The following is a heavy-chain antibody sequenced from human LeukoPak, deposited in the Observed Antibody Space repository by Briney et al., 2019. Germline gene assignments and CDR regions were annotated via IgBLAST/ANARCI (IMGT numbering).Heavy chain of an antibody. J-gene: IGHJ4*02. CDR3: ARDSGSFFYFDY. D-gene: IGHD1-26*01. V-gene: IGHV3-7*01. CDR1: GFTFSNYW. CDR2: IKQDGSEK. Sequence: GGSLRLSCAASGFTFSNYWMSWVRQAPGKGLEWVANIKQDGSEKYYVDSVKGRFTISRDNAKKSLYLQMNSLRAEDTAVYYCARDSGSFFYFDYWGQGTLVTVS.